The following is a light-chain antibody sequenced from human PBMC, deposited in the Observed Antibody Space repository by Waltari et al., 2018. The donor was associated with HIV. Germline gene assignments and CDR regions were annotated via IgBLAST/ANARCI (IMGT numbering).Light chain of an antibody. CDR1: RSDVGDYYY. J-gene: IGLJ1*01. CDR2: EVS. V-gene: IGLV2-14*01. Sequence: QSALTQPASVSGSPGQSITTSCTGTRSDVGDYYYGPLFQLHPGKAPKLMIYEVSNRPSGVSNRFSGSKSGNTASLTISGLQAEDEADYFCSSYTGSSTLYVFGTGTKVTVL. CDR3: SSYTGSSTLYV.